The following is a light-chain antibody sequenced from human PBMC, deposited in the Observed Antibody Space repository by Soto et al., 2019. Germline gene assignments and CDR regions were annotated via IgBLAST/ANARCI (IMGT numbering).Light chain of an antibody. V-gene: IGLV2-8*01. Sequence: QSALTQPPSASGSPGQSVTISCTGTSSDVGGYHFVSWYQQHPGKAPKIIIYEVSKRASGVPDRFSGYKSGNTAYLTVSGLQPDDEADYYCKSYGGSSNVVFGGGTKLTVL. CDR1: SSDVGGYHF. CDR2: EVS. J-gene: IGLJ2*01. CDR3: KSYGGSSNVV.